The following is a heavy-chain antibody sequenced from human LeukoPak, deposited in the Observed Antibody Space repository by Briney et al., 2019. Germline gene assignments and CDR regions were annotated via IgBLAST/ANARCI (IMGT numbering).Heavy chain of an antibody. CDR3: ARDGALGPFGVFDY. CDR2: ITSSSIYI. Sequence: GGSLRLSCAASGFNFSSYTMNWVRQAPGKGLEWVSSITSSSIYIYYTDSMRGRFTISRDNAKNSLYLRMNSLRAEDTAVYYCARDGALGPFGVFDYWGQGTLVTVSS. D-gene: IGHD3-16*01. V-gene: IGHV3-21*01. J-gene: IGHJ4*02. CDR1: GFNFSSYT.